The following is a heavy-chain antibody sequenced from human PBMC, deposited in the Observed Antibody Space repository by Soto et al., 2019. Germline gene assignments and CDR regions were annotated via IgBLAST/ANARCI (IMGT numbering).Heavy chain of an antibody. D-gene: IGHD2-2*02. J-gene: IGHJ6*02. CDR2: IYSSGST. CDR1: GGSVSSDTHY. Sequence: SETLSLTCTVSGGSVSSDTHYWSWIRQPPGKRLEWIGFIYSSGSTNYNPSLKSRVTMSVDTSKNQFSLKLRSVIVADLAVYHCARFVRSCSGTTCYTRADVRDQGTTVTASS. CDR3: ARFVRSCSGTTCYTRADV. V-gene: IGHV4-61*01.